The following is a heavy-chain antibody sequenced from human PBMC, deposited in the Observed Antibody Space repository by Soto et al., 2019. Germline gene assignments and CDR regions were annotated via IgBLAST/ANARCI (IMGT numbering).Heavy chain of an antibody. CDR3: AKDPFLAAGIDYYYYYGMDV. Sequence: GGSLRLSCAASGFTFSSYGMHWVRQAPGKGLEWVAVISYDGSNKYYADSVKGRFTISRDNSKNTLYLQMNSLRAEDTAVYYCAKDPFLAAGIDYYYYYGMDVWGQGTTVTVSS. V-gene: IGHV3-30*18. CDR1: GFTFSSYG. D-gene: IGHD6-13*01. J-gene: IGHJ6*02. CDR2: ISYDGSNK.